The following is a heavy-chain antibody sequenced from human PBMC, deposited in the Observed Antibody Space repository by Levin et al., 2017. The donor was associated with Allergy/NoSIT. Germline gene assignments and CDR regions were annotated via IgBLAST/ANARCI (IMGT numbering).Heavy chain of an antibody. D-gene: IGHD2-15*01. J-gene: IGHJ4*02. V-gene: IGHV3-33*01. CDR1: GFSFSSYA. Sequence: GESLKISCAASGFSFSSYAMHWVRQAPGKGLEWMASIWFDGSNAQYSDFVKGRFSISRDNSKNTLYLQMNSLRVEDTSVYYCARGMICSGGHCYRISDHWGQGTLVTVSS. CDR3: ARGMICSGGHCYRISDH. CDR2: IWFDGSNA.